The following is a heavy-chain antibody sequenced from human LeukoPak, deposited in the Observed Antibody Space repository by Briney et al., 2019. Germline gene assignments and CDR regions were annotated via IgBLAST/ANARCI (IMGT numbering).Heavy chain of an antibody. V-gene: IGHV1-46*01. D-gene: IGHD3-10*01. CDR2: INPSGGST. CDR1: GYTFTGYY. J-gene: IGHJ4*02. CDR3: ARGPMVRGVLDY. Sequence: ASVKVSCKASGYTFTGYYMHWVRQAPGQGLEWMGIINPSGGSTSYAQKFQGRVTITADESTSTAYMELSSLRSEDTAVYYCARGPMVRGVLDYWGQGTLVTVSS.